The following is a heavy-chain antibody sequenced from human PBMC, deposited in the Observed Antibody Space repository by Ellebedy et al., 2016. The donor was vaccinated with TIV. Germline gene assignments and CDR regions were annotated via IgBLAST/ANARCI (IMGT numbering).Heavy chain of an antibody. CDR3: VKVIATSGWPYYFHY. CDR2: IYSGGST. J-gene: IGHJ4*02. Sequence: GESLKISCAASGFTVSNNYISWVRQAPGKGLEWVSVIYSGGSTYYADSVKGRFTISRDNSKNTVYLQMSSLRAEDTAVYYCVKVIATSGWPYYFHYWGQGTLVTVSS. CDR1: GFTVSNNY. D-gene: IGHD6-19*01. V-gene: IGHV3-66*02.